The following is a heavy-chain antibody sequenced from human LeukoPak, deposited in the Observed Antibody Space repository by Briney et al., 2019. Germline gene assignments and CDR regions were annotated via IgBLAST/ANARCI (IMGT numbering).Heavy chain of an antibody. D-gene: IGHD5-24*01. Sequence: PSETLSLTCTVSGGSISSGSYYWSWIRQPAGKGLEWIGRIYTSGSTNYNPSLKSRVTISVDTSKNQFSLKLSSVTAADTAVYYCARIRRRGDGYNGYFDYWGQGTLVTVSS. J-gene: IGHJ4*02. CDR3: ARIRRRGDGYNGYFDY. V-gene: IGHV4-61*02. CDR1: GGSISSGSYY. CDR2: IYTSGST.